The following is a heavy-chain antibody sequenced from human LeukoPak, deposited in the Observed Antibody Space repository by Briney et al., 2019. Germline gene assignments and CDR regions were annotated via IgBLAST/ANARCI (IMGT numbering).Heavy chain of an antibody. CDR1: GFTFSSYW. D-gene: IGHD5-12*01. V-gene: IGHV3-7*01. CDR3: AKGGGYAWDY. CDR2: IKQDGSEK. J-gene: IGHJ4*02. Sequence: GSLRLSCATSGFTFSSYWMNWVRQAPGKGLEWVANIKQDGSEKYYVDSVKGRFTISRDNAKNSLYLQMNSLRADDTAVYYCAKGGGYAWDYWGQGTLVTVSS.